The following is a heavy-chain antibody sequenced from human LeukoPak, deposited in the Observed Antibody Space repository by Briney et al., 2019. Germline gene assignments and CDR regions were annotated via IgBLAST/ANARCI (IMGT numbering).Heavy chain of an antibody. CDR3: ARVTMIVVVIDY. CDR1: GGSISSGGYY. CDR2: IYDSGST. V-gene: IGHV4-31*03. Sequence: SQTLSLTCTVSGGSISSGGYYWSWIRQHSGRGLEWIGYIYDSGSTYYNPSLKSRVTISVDTSKSHFSLKLSSVTAADTAVYYCARVTMIVVVIDYWGQGTLVTVSS. D-gene: IGHD3-22*01. J-gene: IGHJ4*02.